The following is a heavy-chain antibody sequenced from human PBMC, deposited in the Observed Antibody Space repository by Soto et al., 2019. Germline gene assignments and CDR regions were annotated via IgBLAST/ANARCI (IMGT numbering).Heavy chain of an antibody. CDR3: VSDSDSGGYIAY. V-gene: IGHV4-30-4*01. J-gene: IGHJ4*02. D-gene: IGHD3-22*01. CDR2: IYYRGST. Sequence: QVQLHESGPGLVRPSQTLSLTCNVSGGSIDTADYYWSWIRQPPGKGLEWIGFIYYRGSTYYNPSLASRVAISMDPSKNQFSLTLTSVTAADTAVYFCVSDSDSGGYIAYWGQGTLVTVSS. CDR1: GGSIDTADYY.